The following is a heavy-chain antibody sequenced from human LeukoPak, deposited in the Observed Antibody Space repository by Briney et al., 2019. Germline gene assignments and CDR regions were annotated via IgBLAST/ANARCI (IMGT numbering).Heavy chain of an antibody. CDR1: GFTVSSNY. D-gene: IGHD1-7*01. CDR3: AREVVELRGGPHYYYGMDV. J-gene: IGHJ6*02. V-gene: IGHV3-66*01. CDR2: IYSGGNT. Sequence: PGGSLRLSCAASGFTVSSNYMSWVRQAPGKGLEWVSVIYSGGNTYYADSVKGRFTISRDNSKNTLYLQMNSLRAEDTAVYYCAREVVELRGGPHYYYGMDVWGQGTTVTVSS.